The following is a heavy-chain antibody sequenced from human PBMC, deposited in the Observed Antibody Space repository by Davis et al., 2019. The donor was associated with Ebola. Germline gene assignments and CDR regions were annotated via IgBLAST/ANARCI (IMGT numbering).Heavy chain of an antibody. CDR2: ISDSGDSP. D-gene: IGHD4-11*01. V-gene: IGHV3-23*01. CDR3: AKEGATTAKFDY. Sequence: GESLKISCAASGFTFSNYAMNRVRQAPGKGLEWVSSISDSGDSPNYAGSVKGRFTISRDNSKNTLDLQMNSLRVEDTAVYYCAKEGATTAKFDYWGQGVLVTVSS. CDR1: GFTFSNYA. J-gene: IGHJ4*02.